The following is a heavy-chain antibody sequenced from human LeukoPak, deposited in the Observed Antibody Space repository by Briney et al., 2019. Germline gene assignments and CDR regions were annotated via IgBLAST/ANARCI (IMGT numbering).Heavy chain of an antibody. CDR1: GYTFTDYF. Sequence: ASVKVSCKASGYTFTDYFIHWVRQAPGQGLEWMGWINPKSGDTNSAQNFQGRVTMTRDTSINTVYMQLHRLRFDDTAVYYCARDGPGQKSNFDFWGQGTLVTVSS. CDR2: INPKSGDT. V-gene: IGHV1-2*02. J-gene: IGHJ4*02. CDR3: ARDGPGQKSNFDF.